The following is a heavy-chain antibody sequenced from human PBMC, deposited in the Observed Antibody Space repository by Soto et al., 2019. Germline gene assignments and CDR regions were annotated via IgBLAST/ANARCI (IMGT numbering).Heavy chain of an antibody. D-gene: IGHD3-3*01. CDR1: GCSISSYY. Sequence: SSETLSLTCTFSGCSISSYYWSWVRQPTGKGLEWIGYASHSGFTYYNPSLKSRVTISVDTSKNQFSLKMSSVTAADTAVFYCARLYDVWNGYPGLDPWGQGTLVTVSS. CDR3: ARLYDVWNGYPGLDP. J-gene: IGHJ5*02. CDR2: ASHSGFT. V-gene: IGHV4-59*08.